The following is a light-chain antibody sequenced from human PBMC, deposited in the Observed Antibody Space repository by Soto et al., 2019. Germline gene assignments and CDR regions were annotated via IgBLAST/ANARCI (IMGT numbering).Light chain of an antibody. CDR2: EVI. V-gene: IGLV2-14*02. CDR3: AAWDDSLSGSVV. CDR1: SSDVGGYDL. J-gene: IGLJ2*01. Sequence: QSALTQPASVSGSPGQSITISCTGTSSDVGGYDLVSWYQQHPGTAPKLLIYEVIKRPSGVPDRFSGSKSGTSASLAISGLRSEDEADYYCAAWDDSLSGSVVFGGGTKLTVL.